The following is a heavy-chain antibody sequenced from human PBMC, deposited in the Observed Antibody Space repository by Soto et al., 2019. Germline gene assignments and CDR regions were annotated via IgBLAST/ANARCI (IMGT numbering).Heavy chain of an antibody. D-gene: IGHD6-19*01. CDR2: ISNDGSNK. J-gene: IGHJ4*02. CDR3: AKAFLAGTGGDV. V-gene: IGHV3-30-3*01. CDR1: GFAFSSNA. Sequence: QVQVVESGGGVVQPGRSLRLSCAASGFAFSSNAMQWVRQAPGKGLEWVGVISNDGSNKYYADSVKGRFSISRENSKNTVSLQMNSLRDEDTAVYYCAKAFLAGTGGDVWGQGTLVIVSS.